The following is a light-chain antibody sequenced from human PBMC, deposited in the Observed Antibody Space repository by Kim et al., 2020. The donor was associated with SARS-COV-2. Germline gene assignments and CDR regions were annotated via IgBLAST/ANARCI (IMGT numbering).Light chain of an antibody. Sequence: SASVGDRVTITCRASQSISAWLAWYQQRPGKAPRLLFYDASSMQSGVPLRFSGSGSGTEFTLTISSLQPDDFATYYCQQYTNYPLTFGGGTKVEI. V-gene: IGKV1-5*01. J-gene: IGKJ4*01. CDR2: DAS. CDR1: QSISAW. CDR3: QQYTNYPLT.